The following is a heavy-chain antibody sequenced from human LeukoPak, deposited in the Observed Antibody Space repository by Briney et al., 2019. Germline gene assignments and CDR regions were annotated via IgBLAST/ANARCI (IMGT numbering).Heavy chain of an antibody. CDR1: GYTFTSYD. Sequence: GASVKVSCKASGYTFTSYDINWVRQATGQGLEWMGWMNPNSGNTGYAQKFQGRVTITRNTSISTAYMELSSLRSEDTAVYYCARGPPVEAPLRFLEWRSSGTYMDVWGKGTTVTVSS. V-gene: IGHV1-8*03. CDR3: ARGPPVEAPLRFLEWRSSGTYMDV. D-gene: IGHD3-3*01. CDR2: MNPNSGNT. J-gene: IGHJ6*03.